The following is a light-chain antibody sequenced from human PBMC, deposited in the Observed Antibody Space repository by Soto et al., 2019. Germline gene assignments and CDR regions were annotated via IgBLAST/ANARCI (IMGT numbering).Light chain of an antibody. Sequence: EIVMTQSPATLSVSPGERATLSCRASQTIGRNLAWYQQKPGQAPRLLIYDVSSRATGIPVRFSGSGSGTEFTLTISSLQSSDFALYYCQQYDSWPPFTFGPGTRVDFK. CDR2: DVS. V-gene: IGKV3-15*01. CDR3: QQYDSWPPFT. CDR1: QTIGRN. J-gene: IGKJ3*01.